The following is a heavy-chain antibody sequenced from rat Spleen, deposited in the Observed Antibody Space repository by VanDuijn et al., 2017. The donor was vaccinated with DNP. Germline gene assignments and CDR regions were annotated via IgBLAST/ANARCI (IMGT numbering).Heavy chain of an antibody. CDR3: ARGRYNKDWFVY. V-gene: IGHV3-3*01. Sequence: EVQLQASGPGLVKPSQSLSLTCSVTAYSITSSFRWNWIRKFPGNKLEWMGYVDGAGSTNYNPSLKSRISITRDTSKNQFFLQVNSVTTEDTAFYYCARGRYNKDWFVYWGQGTLVTVSS. CDR1: AYSITSSFR. J-gene: IGHJ3*01. D-gene: IGHD1-5*01. CDR2: VDGAGST.